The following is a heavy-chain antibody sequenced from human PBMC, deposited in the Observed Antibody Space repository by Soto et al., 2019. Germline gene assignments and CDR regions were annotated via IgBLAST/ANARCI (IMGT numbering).Heavy chain of an antibody. J-gene: IGHJ5*02. D-gene: IGHD3-22*01. CDR3: ARETARLLLLNWFDP. Sequence: QVQLVESGGGVVQPGRSLRLSCAASGFTFSSYAMHWVRQAPGKGLEWVAVISYDGSNKYYADSVKGRFTISRDNSKNPLYLQMNSLRAEDTAVYYCARETARLLLLNWFDPWGQGTLVTVSS. CDR1: GFTFSSYA. V-gene: IGHV3-30-3*01. CDR2: ISYDGSNK.